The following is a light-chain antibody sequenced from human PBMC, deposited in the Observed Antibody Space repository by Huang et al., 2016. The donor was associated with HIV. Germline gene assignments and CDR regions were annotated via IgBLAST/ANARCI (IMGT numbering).Light chain of an antibody. CDR1: QGIRYS. J-gene: IGKJ4*01. Sequence: DIQMTQSPSSLSASVGDRVTITCRASQGIRYSLAWYQQQSGKAPKLMLYGASALESGVPSRFSGSGSGTDYTLTITSLQPEDFTTYYCQQYYTAPPTFGGGTKVEIK. V-gene: IGKV1-NL1*01. CDR2: GAS. CDR3: QQYYTAPPT.